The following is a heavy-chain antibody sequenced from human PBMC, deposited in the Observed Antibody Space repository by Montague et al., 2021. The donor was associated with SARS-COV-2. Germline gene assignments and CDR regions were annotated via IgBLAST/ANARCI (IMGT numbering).Heavy chain of an antibody. J-gene: IGHJ4*02. V-gene: IGHV4-59*08. D-gene: IGHD3-16*01. CDR1: GVSVTDYY. CDR3: VRHPDYDGMDGPPDF. CDR2: VLYNKGT. Sequence: SETRSLTCTVSGVSVTDYYWSWIRQPPGKGLEWVGDVLYNKGTNFNPSLESRVAISVDTSKNQFSLRLTSVTAADTAFYYCVRHPDYDGMDGPPDFWGQGTLVTVSS.